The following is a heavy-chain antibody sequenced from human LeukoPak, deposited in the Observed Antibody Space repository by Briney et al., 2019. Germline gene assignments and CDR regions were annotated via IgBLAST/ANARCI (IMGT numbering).Heavy chain of an antibody. CDR1: GGSISSYY. V-gene: IGHV4-59*12. CDR2: IYYSGST. J-gene: IGHJ4*02. D-gene: IGHD2-2*01. CDR3: ARMRLGYCSSTSCFAAPFDY. Sequence: PSETLSLTCTVSGGSISSYYWSWIRQPPGKGLEWIGYIYYSGSTNYNPSLKSRVTISVDTSKNQFSLKLSSVTAADTAVYYCARMRLGYCSSTSCFAAPFDYWGQGTLVTVSS.